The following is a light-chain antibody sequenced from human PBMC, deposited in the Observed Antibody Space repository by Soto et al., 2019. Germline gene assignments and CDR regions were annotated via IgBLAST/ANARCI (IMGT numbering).Light chain of an antibody. CDR3: QHYGGMWP. CDR2: DAS. Sequence: DIQMTQSPSTLSASVGDRVTITCRASQSISNRLAWYQQKPGKAPKVLIYDASSLESGVPSRFSGSGSGTEFIITISSLQPDDFASYCCQHYGGMWPLGQGTKVEMK. J-gene: IGKJ1*01. CDR1: QSISNR. V-gene: IGKV1-5*01.